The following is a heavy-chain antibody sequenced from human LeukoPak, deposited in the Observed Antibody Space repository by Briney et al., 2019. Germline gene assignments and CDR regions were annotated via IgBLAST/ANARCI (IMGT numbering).Heavy chain of an antibody. D-gene: IGHD3-22*01. CDR1: GFTFSSYG. CDR2: ISGRGSYI. V-gene: IGHV3-21*01. J-gene: IGHJ4*02. Sequence: GGSLRLSCAASGFTFSSYGMRWVRQARGKGLEWVSFISGRGSYIYYVESVKGRSTISRDNAKNSVYLEMHRLRAEDTAVYYCAAYDSSGYVDYWGQGTLVTVSS. CDR3: AAYDSSGYVDY.